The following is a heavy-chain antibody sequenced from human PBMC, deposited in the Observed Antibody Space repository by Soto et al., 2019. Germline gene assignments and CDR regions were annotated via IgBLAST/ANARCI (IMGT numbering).Heavy chain of an antibody. D-gene: IGHD3-10*02. CDR1: GYTFTSYG. J-gene: IGHJ3*02. CDR2: ISAYNGNT. CDR3: ARIGHYYYVQQRSDDAFDI. V-gene: IGHV1-18*01. Sequence: QVQLVQSGAEVKKPGASVKVSCKASGYTFTSYGISWVRQAPGQGLEWMGWISAYNGNTNYAQKLQGRVTMTTDTSTSTAYMELRSLRSDDTAVYYCARIGHYYYVQQRSDDAFDIWGQGTMVTVSS.